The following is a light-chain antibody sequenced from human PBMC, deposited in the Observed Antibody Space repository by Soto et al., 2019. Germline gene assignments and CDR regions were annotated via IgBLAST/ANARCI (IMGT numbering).Light chain of an antibody. Sequence: DIVLTQSPGTLSLSPGERATLSCRAIETVNSNYLAWYQQKLGQAPRLLIYGASSRAPGIPDRFSGSGSGTDFTLSISRLEPEDFAVYYCQQYSSSPLLTFGGGTKVDIK. CDR3: QQYSSSPLLT. V-gene: IGKV3-20*01. CDR1: ETVNSNY. CDR2: GAS. J-gene: IGKJ4*01.